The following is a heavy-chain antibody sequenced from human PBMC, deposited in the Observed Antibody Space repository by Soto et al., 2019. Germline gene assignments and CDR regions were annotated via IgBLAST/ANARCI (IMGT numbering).Heavy chain of an antibody. CDR2: ISSSSSYI. J-gene: IGHJ4*02. V-gene: IGHV3-21*01. CDR1: GFTFSNYS. Sequence: GGSLRLSCAASGFTFSNYSMNWVRQAPGKGLEWVSSISSSSSYIYYADSVKGRFTISSDNAKNSLYLQMNSLRAEDTAVYYCARDTRMGAAGHWGQGTLVTVSS. D-gene: IGHD2-15*01. CDR3: ARDTRMGAAGH.